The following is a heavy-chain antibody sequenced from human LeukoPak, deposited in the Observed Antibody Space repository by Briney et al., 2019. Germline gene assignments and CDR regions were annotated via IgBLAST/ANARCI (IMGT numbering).Heavy chain of an antibody. D-gene: IGHD3-16*01. CDR1: GGSISSYY. J-gene: IGHJ4*02. V-gene: IGHV4-59*01. CDR2: IYYSGYT. CDR3: ARDRALGSGKYYFDY. Sequence: SETLSLTCTVSGGSISSYYWSWIRQPPGKGLEWIGYIYYSGYTNYNPSLKSRVTISVDTSKNQFSLKLSSVTAADTAVYFCARDRALGSGKYYFDYWGQGTLVTVSS.